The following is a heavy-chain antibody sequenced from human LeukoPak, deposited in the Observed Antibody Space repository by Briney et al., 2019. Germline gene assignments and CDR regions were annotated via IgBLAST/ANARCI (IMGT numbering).Heavy chain of an antibody. CDR3: ARDTKWELHNWFDP. CDR2: IIPILGIA. J-gene: IGHJ5*02. D-gene: IGHD1-26*01. V-gene: IGHV1-69*04. CDR1: GGTFSSYA. Sequence: GASVKVSCKASGGTFSSYAISWVRQAPGQGLEWMGRIIPILGIANYAQKFQGRVTITADKSTSTAYVELSSLRSEDTAVYYCARDTKWELHNWFDPWGQGTLVTVSS.